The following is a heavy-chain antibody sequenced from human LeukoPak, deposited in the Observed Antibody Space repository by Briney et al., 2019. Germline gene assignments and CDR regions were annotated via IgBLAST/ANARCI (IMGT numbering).Heavy chain of an antibody. CDR3: AKATGTFYYFDY. D-gene: IGHD1-1*01. CDR2: ISSEGSSI. CDR1: GFTFSSYW. J-gene: IGHJ4*02. V-gene: IGHV3-74*01. Sequence: GGSLRLSCAASGFTFSSYWMHWVRQAPGKGLVWVSRISSEGSSISYADSVKGRFTISRDNAKNTLYLQMNSLRAEDTAVYYCAKATGTFYYFDYWGQGTLVTVSS.